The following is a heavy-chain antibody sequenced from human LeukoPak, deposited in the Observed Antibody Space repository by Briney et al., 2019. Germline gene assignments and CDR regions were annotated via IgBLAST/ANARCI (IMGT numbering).Heavy chain of an antibody. CDR1: DGSIRNFY. CDR3: ARWGHFDASGYFVVDY. V-gene: IGHV4-59*01. CDR2: TLYGGRT. J-gene: IGHJ4*02. Sequence: SETLSLTCTVSDGSIRNFYWNWFRQPPGKRLEWIGHTLYGGRTDYNPSLESRVTISVDTSKSQFSLNLRPVTTTDTAVYYCARWGHFDASGYFVVDYWGQGALVTVSS. D-gene: IGHD3-22*01.